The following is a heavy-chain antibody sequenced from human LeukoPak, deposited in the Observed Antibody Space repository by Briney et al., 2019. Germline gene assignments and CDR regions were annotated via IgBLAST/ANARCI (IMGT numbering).Heavy chain of an antibody. CDR2: IKPDGSEQ. J-gene: IGHJ4*02. V-gene: IGHV3-7*01. Sequence: GGSLRLSCAASGFTFSNYLMSWVRQAPGKGLEWVANIKPDGSEQYYVDSVKGRFTISRDNAKNSLYLQMNSLRAEDTAVYYCARFYDFWSGFDHWGQGTLVTVSS. CDR3: ARFYDFWSGFDH. CDR1: GFTFSNYL. D-gene: IGHD3-3*01.